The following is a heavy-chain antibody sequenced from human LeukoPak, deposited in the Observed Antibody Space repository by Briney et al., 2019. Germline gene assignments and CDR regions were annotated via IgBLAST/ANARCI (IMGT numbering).Heavy chain of an antibody. CDR2: ISTSRSYI. V-gene: IGHV3-21*01. Sequence: GGSLRLSCAASGFTFINYRMNWVRQAPGKGLEWVSSISTSRSYIYYADSVKGRFTISRDNAKNSLYLRMNSLRAEDTAVYYCARDSNCSGGSCYGKFDYWGQGTLVTVSS. D-gene: IGHD2-15*01. CDR3: ARDSNCSGGSCYGKFDY. CDR1: GFTFINYR. J-gene: IGHJ4*02.